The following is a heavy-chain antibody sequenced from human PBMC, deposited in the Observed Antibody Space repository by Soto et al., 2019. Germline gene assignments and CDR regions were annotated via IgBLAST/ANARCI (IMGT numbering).Heavy chain of an antibody. J-gene: IGHJ6*02. CDR2: VYYTGDP. CDR3: VRQGIDYLHGLVDV. Sequence: QVQLQQSGPRLVKPAETLSLTCTVSSGPDRSHNWGWIRQPPGGGLEWIGYVYYTGDPAYNPSLRGRVTISADTSTNDISLTLHCLTPADTDVYYCVRQGIDYLHGLVDVWGQGTTVSVSS. D-gene: IGHD4-17*01. V-gene: IGHV4-59*08. CDR1: SGPDRSHN.